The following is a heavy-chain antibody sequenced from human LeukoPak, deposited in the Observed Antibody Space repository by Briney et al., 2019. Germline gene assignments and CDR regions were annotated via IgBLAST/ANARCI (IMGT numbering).Heavy chain of an antibody. CDR3: TRETDPIWELRPFDY. CDR2: IRSKAYGGTT. CDR1: GFTFGDYA. J-gene: IGHJ4*02. D-gene: IGHD1-26*01. Sequence: GGSLRLSCTASGFTFGDYAMSWFRQAPGKGLEWVGFIRSKAYGGTTEYAASVKGRFTISRDDSKSIAYLQMNSLKTEDTAVYYCTRETDPIWELRPFDYWGQGTLVTASP. V-gene: IGHV3-49*03.